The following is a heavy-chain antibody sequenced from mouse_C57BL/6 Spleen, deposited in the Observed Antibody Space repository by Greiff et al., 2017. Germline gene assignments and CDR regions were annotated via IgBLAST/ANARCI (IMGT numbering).Heavy chain of an antibody. Sequence: EVKLQESGGGLVKPGGSLKLSCAASGFTFSSYTMSWVRQTPEKRLEWVATISGGGGNTYYPDSVKGRFTISRDNAKNTLYLQMSSLRSEDTALYYCARSPFYYYGSSTYAMDYWGQGTSVTVSS. CDR1: GFTFSSYT. CDR2: ISGGGGNT. V-gene: IGHV5-9*01. D-gene: IGHD1-1*01. J-gene: IGHJ4*01. CDR3: ARSPFYYYGSSTYAMDY.